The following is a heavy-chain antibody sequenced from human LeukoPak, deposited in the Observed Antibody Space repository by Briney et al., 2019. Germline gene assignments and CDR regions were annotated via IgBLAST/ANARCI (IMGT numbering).Heavy chain of an antibody. CDR1: GGSISSSNW. CDR3: ARGVGSYYYYMDV. V-gene: IGHV4-4*02. J-gene: IGHJ6*03. Sequence: SETLSLTCAVSGGSISSSNWWSWVRQPPGKGLEWIGEIYHSGSTNYNPSLKSRVTISVDKSKNQFSLKLSSVTAADTAVYYCARGVGSYYYYMDVWGKGTTVTASS. CDR2: IYHSGST.